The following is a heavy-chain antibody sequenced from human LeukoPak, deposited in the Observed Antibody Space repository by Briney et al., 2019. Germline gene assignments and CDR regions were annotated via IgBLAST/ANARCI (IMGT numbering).Heavy chain of an antibody. J-gene: IGHJ4*02. D-gene: IGHD3-22*01. Sequence: SETLSLTCTVSLGSISSSSYYWGWIRQPPGKGLEWIGSIYYSGSTYYNPSLKSRVTISVDTSKNQFSLKLSSVTAADTAVYYCASTYYYDSSGYYEWGQGTLVTVSS. CDR2: IYYSGST. CDR3: ASTYYYDSSGYYE. V-gene: IGHV4-39*01. CDR1: LGSISSSSYY.